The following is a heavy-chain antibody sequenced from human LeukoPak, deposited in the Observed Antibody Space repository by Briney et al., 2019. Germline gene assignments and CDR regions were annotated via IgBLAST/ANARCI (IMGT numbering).Heavy chain of an antibody. J-gene: IGHJ4*02. V-gene: IGHV3-7*01. CDR3: ARDKIVGATQFDY. CDR1: GFTFSSYW. D-gene: IGHD1-26*01. CDR2: IKQDGSEK. Sequence: GGSLRLFCAASGFTFSSYWMSWVRQAPGKGLEWVANIKQDGSEKYYVDSVKGRFTISRDNAKNSLYLQMNSLRAEDTAVYYCARDKIVGATQFDYWGQGTLVTVSS.